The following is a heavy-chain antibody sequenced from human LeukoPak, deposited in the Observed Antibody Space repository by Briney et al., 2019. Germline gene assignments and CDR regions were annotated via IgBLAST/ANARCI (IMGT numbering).Heavy chain of an antibody. CDR1: GFTFSGYA. CDR2: ISGSGSSK. Sequence: GGSLRLSCAASGFTFSGYAMSWVRQAPGKGLEWVSVISGSGSSKSYTDSVKGRFTISRDNSENTLYLQMNSLRAEDTAVYYCAKEPINWNYYFDYWGQGTLVTVSS. J-gene: IGHJ4*02. CDR3: AKEPINWNYYFDY. D-gene: IGHD1-7*01. V-gene: IGHV3-23*01.